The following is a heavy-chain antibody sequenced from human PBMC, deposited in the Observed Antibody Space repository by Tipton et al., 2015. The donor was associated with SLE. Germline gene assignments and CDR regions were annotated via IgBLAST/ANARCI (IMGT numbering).Heavy chain of an antibody. CDR2: VSHRGTA. CDR3: AGEFPGGRRFDY. V-gene: IGHV4-38-2*02. D-gene: IGHD3-16*01. J-gene: IGHJ4*02. Sequence: GLVKPSETLSLTCAVSGYSISTDYYWGWIRQPPGKGLEWIGSVSHRGTAFYNPALMSRDTISVDKSNNQFSLRLSSVTAADTAVYFCAGEFPGGRRFDYWGQGTLVTVSS. CDR1: GYSISTDYY.